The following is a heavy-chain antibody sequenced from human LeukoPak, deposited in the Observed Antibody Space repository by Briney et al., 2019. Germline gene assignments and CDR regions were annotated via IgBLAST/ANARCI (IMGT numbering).Heavy chain of an antibody. CDR3: AKDRNLVWLPLDY. D-gene: IGHD3-3*01. CDR1: GFTFSSYW. Sequence: GGSLRLSCAASGFTFSSYWMSWVRQAPGKGLEWVSTISGAGGSTYYADSVKGRFTISRDNSKNTLYLQMNSLRAEDTAVYYCAKDRNLVWLPLDYWGQGTLVTVSS. CDR2: ISGAGGST. V-gene: IGHV3-23*01. J-gene: IGHJ4*02.